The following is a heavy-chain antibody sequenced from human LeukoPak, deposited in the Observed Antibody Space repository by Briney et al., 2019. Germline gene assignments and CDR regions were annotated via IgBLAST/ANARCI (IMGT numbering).Heavy chain of an antibody. J-gene: IGHJ4*02. CDR1: GFTFSSYA. D-gene: IGHD6-6*01. CDR3: AREEYSSPYFDY. Sequence: PGGSLRLSCAASGFTFSSYAMHWVRQAPGKGLEWVAVIWYDGSNKYYADSVKGRFTISRDNSKNTLYLQMNSLRAEDTAVYYCAREEYSSPYFDYWGQGTLVTVSS. V-gene: IGHV3-33*08. CDR2: IWYDGSNK.